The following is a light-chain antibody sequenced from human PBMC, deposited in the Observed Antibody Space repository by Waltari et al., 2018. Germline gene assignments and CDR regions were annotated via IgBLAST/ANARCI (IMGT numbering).Light chain of an antibody. Sequence: QSALTPHASVSGSPGQSITLSCTGTSNDVGGYNYVTWYQQHPGKAPQLLDYDVSKRPSGVSNRFSCSKSGNTASLTISGLQAEGEADYYCSSYTSSSSVVFGGGTKLTVL. V-gene: IGLV2-14*01. CDR2: DVS. J-gene: IGLJ2*01. CDR1: SNDVGGYNY. CDR3: SSYTSSSSVV.